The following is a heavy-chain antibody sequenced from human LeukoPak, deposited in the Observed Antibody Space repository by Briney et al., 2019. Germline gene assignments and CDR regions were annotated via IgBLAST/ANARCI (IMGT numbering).Heavy chain of an antibody. CDR2: INKDGSED. J-gene: IGHJ6*03. D-gene: IGHD3-10*01. CDR3: ARVLAYYGSGSYYKRGYMDV. V-gene: IGHV3-7*01. CDR1: GFTFNNYW. Sequence: GGSLRLSCAASGFTFNNYWMSWVRQAPGKGLEWVANINKDGSEDYYVDSVKGRFTISRDNAKNSLYLQMNSLRAEDTAVYYCARVLAYYGSGSYYKRGYMDVWGKGTTVTISS.